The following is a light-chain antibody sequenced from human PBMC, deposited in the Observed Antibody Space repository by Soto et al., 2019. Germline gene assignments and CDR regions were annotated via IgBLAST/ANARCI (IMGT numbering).Light chain of an antibody. CDR3: QQGGSPPIT. CDR2: GAS. CDR1: QDIGSW. V-gene: IGKV1-12*01. Sequence: DIQMTQSPSSVSASVGDRVTITCRASQDIGSWLAWYQQKPGKAPDLLIYGASSLQSGVPSRFYGSGSGTDFTLSISSLQLEDFATYYCQQGGSPPITFGQGTRLEIK. J-gene: IGKJ5*01.